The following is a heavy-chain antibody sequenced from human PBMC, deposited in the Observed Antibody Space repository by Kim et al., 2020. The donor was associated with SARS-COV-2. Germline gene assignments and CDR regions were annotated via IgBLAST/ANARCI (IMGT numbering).Heavy chain of an antibody. CDR2: INHSGST. V-gene: IGHV4-34*01. J-gene: IGHJ4*02. Sequence: SETLSLTCAVYGGSFSGYYWSWIRQPPGKGLEWIGEINHSGSTNYNPSLKSRVTISVDTSKNQFSLKLSSVTAADTAVYYCARDGGYDPFDYWGQGTLVTVSS. D-gene: IGHD5-12*01. CDR1: GGSFSGYY. CDR3: ARDGGYDPFDY.